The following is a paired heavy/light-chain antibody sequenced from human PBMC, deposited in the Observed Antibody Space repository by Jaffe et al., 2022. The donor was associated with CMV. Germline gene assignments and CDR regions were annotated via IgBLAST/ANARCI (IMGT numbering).Heavy chain of an antibody. CDR2: ITASGSDL. CDR3: ARAPGGMDV. Sequence: QVQLVESGGGLVKPGGSLRLSCAASGFTLSDYYMTWVRQAPGKGLEWVSYITASGSDLLYADSVRGRFTISRDSAKNSLFLQMNSLRAEDTAVYYCARAPGGMDVWGQGTTVTVS. CDR1: GFTLSDYY. J-gene: IGHJ6*02. V-gene: IGHV3-11*01.
Light chain of an antibody. J-gene: IGKJ1*01. V-gene: IGKV3-20*01. CDR3: QQYGGAPWT. CDR1: QSVRNNY. CDR2: GAS. Sequence: EIVLTQSPGTQYLSPGERASLSCRASQSVRNNYLAWYQQKPGQAPRLLIRGASSRATGIPDRFSGSGSGTDFTLTINRLEPEDFAVYYCQQYGGAPWTFGQGTKVEIK.